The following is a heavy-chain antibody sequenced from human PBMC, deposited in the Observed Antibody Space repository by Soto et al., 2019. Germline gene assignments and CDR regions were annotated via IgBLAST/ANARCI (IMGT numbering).Heavy chain of an antibody. V-gene: IGHV5-51*01. D-gene: IGHD2-2*01. Sequence: PGESLKISCKASGYIFTNYWIGWVRQMPGKGLEWMGIIYPGDSDTKYSPSFQGQVTFSADKSISTAFLHWRSLKASDTAMYYCARRCISTSCCPLSGYYGIYVCGQGTTVPVSS. CDR3: ARRCISTSCCPLSGYYGIYV. CDR2: IYPGDSDT. J-gene: IGHJ6*02. CDR1: GYIFTNYW.